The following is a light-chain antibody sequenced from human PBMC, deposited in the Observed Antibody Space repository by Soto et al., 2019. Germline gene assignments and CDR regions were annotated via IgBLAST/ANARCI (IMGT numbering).Light chain of an antibody. CDR1: QDIRNY. V-gene: IGKV1-27*01. CDR3: QKYNSALT. J-gene: IGKJ5*01. Sequence: DIELTQCPSSLSASVGDRITITCRASQDIRNYLAWYKQKPGKVPKLLIYSASTLQSGVPSRLSGSGSGTDFTLTISRMQPEDVATYFCQKYNSALTFGHGTRLEIK. CDR2: SAS.